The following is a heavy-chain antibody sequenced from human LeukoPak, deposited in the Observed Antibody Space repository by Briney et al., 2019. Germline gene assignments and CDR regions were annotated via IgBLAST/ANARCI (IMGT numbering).Heavy chain of an antibody. CDR1: GGSMRNENYD. D-gene: IGHD3-3*01. J-gene: IGHJ6*03. Sequence: PSETLSLTCTISGGSMRNENYDWGWIRQPPGKGLEWIGSIFYSGSADHNPPLQRRVTMSVETSNNQRSLKLISVTAADTAVYYCARHFHYDFWSGYYRQNRQNRDHFYYMDVWGKGITVTVSS. CDR3: ARHFHYDFWSGYYRQNRQNRDHFYYMDV. V-gene: IGHV4-39*01. CDR2: IFYSGSA.